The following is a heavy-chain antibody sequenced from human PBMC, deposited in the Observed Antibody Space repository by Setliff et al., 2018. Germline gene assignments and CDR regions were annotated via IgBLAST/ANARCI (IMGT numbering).Heavy chain of an antibody. CDR2: IDIGGSA. CDR1: GGSIRSYY. V-gene: IGHV4-4*07. J-gene: IGHJ4*02. Sequence: SETLSLTCTVSGGSIRSYYWSWIRQPAGKGLEWIGHIDIGGSANYNPSLKSRVSISVDTSKNQFSLKLSSVTAADTAVYYCARESRYYHDNFGTLDYWGTGTLVTAFS. CDR3: ARESRYYHDNFGTLDY. D-gene: IGHD3-22*01.